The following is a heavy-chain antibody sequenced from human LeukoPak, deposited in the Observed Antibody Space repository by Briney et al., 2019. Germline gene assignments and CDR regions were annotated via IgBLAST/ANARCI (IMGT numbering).Heavy chain of an antibody. Sequence: SETLSLTCTVSGGSISSYFWNWIRQPPGKGLEWIGYIYYSGSSTYNPSLKSRVPISLDTSKNQFSLRLSSVTAADTAVYYWANSQITMVRGVIMVDAFDIWGQGTMVTVSS. CDR2: IYYSGSS. CDR1: GGSISSYF. V-gene: IGHV4-59*01. J-gene: IGHJ3*02. D-gene: IGHD3-10*01. CDR3: ANSQITMVRGVIMVDAFDI.